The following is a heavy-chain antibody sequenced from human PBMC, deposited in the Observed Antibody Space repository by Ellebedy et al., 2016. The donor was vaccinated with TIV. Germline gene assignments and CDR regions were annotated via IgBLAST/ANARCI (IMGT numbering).Heavy chain of an antibody. V-gene: IGHV4-4*07. CDR1: GGSLSADY. J-gene: IGHJ5*02. CDR2: IYATGCT. D-gene: IGHD3-10*01. CDR3: ARVVPFGEFKSWFDP. Sequence: MPGGSLRLSCTVSGGSLSADYWHWIRQPAGKRLEWIGRIYATGCTNYNPSLKSRVTMSVDRSKNQLSLGLISVTAADTAVYYCARVVPFGEFKSWFDPWGQGTLVTVSS.